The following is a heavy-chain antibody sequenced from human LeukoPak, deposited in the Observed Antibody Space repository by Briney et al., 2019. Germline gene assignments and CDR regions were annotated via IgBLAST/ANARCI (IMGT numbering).Heavy chain of an antibody. D-gene: IGHD2-21*01. CDR1: GGTFSNYA. Sequence: SVKVSCKASGGTFSNYAISWVRQAPGQGLEWMGGIIPPFGTANYAQKFQGRVTITADESTSTAYMELSRLRSEDTAVYYCARDSSEFRSLIPHWGQGTQVTVSS. V-gene: IGHV1-69*13. CDR3: ARDSSEFRSLIPH. J-gene: IGHJ1*01. CDR2: IIPPFGTA.